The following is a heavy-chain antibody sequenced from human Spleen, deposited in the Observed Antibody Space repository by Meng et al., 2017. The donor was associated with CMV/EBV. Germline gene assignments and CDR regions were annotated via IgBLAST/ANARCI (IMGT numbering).Heavy chain of an antibody. J-gene: IGHJ6*02. V-gene: IGHV3-53*05. CDR3: ATGGTKDFWSGYYYYYYGMDV. Sequence: GESLKISCAASGFIVSSNYMSWVRQAPGKGLEWVSVIYSGGSTYYADSVRGRFTISRDNSKNTLYLQMNSLRAEDTAVYYCATGGTKDFWSGYYYYYYGMDVWGQGTTVTVSS. CDR1: GFIVSSNY. CDR2: IYSGGST. D-gene: IGHD3-3*01.